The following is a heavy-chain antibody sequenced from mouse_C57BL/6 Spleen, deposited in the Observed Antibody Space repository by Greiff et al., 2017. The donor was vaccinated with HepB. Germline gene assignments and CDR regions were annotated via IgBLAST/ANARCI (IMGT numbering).Heavy chain of an antibody. CDR2: ISYDGSN. J-gene: IGHJ3*01. CDR1: GYSITSGYY. Sequence: EVKLVESGPGLVKPSQSLSLTCSVTGYSITSGYYWNWIRQFPGNKLEWMGYISYDGSNNYNPSLKNRISITRDTSKNQFFLKLNSVTTEDTATYYCASGNYDYDVGFAYWGQGTLVTVSA. D-gene: IGHD2-4*01. V-gene: IGHV3-6*01. CDR3: ASGNYDYDVGFAY.